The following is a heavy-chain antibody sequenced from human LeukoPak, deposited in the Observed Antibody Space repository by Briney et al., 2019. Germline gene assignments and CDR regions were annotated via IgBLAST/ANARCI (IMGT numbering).Heavy chain of an antibody. V-gene: IGHV3-43*02. J-gene: IGHJ6*02. CDR2: IKADGSGT. CDR3: ATWAFYHNLDV. D-gene: IGHD2/OR15-2a*01. Sequence: GGALRLSCAASGFTIGPYAIYWVRQGPGRGLEWVSVIKADGSGTFYADSVRGRFTTSRDNGKNSLYLQMNSLTSEDTALYYCATWAFYHNLDVWGQGTTVIVSS. CDR1: GFTIGPYA.